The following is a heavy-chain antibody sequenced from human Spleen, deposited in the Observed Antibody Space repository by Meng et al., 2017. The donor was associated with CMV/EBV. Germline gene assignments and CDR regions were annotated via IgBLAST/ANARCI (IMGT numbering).Heavy chain of an antibody. V-gene: IGHV2-5*01. Sequence: SGPTLVKPTQTLTLSCSFSGFSLISRGVGVVWIRQPPGKALEWLALINWNDDKRYSQSLERRLTITKDTSKSQVVLAMTDMDPADTATYYCALIHLPYDFWSSYYEDYYYGMDVWGQGTTVTVSS. CDR2: INWNDDK. CDR1: GFSLISRGVG. D-gene: IGHD3-3*01. CDR3: ALIHLPYDFWSSYYEDYYYGMDV. J-gene: IGHJ6*02.